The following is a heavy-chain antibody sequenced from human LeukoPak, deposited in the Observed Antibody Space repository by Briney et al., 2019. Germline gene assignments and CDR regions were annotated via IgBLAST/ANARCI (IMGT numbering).Heavy chain of an antibody. V-gene: IGHV4-39*01. D-gene: IGHD3-16*01. CDR3: ARGRWGPRDFDY. J-gene: IGHJ4*02. Sequence: SETLFLTCTVSSGSISSSSYFWGWIRQPPGKGLEYIGTIYHSGSTYYSPSLKSRVTISVDTSKNQFSLKVSSVTAADTAVHYCARGRWGPRDFDYWGQGTLVTVSS. CDR1: SGSISSSSYF. CDR2: IYHSGST.